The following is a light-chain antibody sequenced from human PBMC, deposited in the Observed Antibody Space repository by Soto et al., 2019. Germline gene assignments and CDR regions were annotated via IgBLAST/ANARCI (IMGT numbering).Light chain of an antibody. V-gene: IGKV3-15*01. Sequence: EIVLTQSPGTLSLSPGERATLSCRASQSVSSSYLAWYQQKPGQAPRLLIYGASTRATGIPARFSGSGSGTEFTLTISSLQSEDFATYYCQQYNTYSAFGQGTTVDIK. J-gene: IGKJ1*01. CDR3: QQYNTYSA. CDR1: QSVSSSY. CDR2: GAS.